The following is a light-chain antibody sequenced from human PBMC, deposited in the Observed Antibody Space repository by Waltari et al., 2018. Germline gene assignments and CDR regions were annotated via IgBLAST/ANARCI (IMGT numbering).Light chain of an antibody. V-gene: IGKV3-15*01. CDR3: QQYNNWRFT. CDR2: GVS. Sequence: EVVMTQSPATLSVSPGQRATLFCRASQSVSSNLAWYQQKPGQAPRLLIYGVSTRSTGIPARFSGSGSGTEFSLTISSLQSEDFAVYYCQQYNNWRFTFGPGSKLGIK. CDR1: QSVSSN. J-gene: IGKJ3*01.